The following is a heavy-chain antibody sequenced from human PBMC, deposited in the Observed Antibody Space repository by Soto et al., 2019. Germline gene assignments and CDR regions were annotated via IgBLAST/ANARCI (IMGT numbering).Heavy chain of an antibody. CDR2: VWYDGSYK. D-gene: IGHD3-16*02. J-gene: IGHJ4*02. Sequence: QVQLAESGGGVVQPGRSLRLSCAASGFSFNNHGMHWVRQALGKGLEWVAVVWYDGSYKYYADSVKGRLTVSRDNSKNTLYLQINSLRAEDTALYYCARQPIVSYYFDSWGQGTLVTVSS. V-gene: IGHV3-33*01. CDR3: ARQPIVSYYFDS. CDR1: GFSFNNHG.